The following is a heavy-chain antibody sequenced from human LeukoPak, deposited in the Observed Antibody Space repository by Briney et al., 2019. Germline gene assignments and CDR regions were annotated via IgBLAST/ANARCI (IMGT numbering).Heavy chain of an antibody. CDR2: ISSSSSYI. CDR3: ARYNFWSGSRYGMDV. V-gene: IGHV3-21*01. J-gene: IGHJ6*02. Sequence: PGGSLRLSCAASGFTFSSYSMNWVRQAPGKGLEWVSSISSSSSYIYYADSVKGRFTISRDNAKNSLYLQMNSLRAEDMAVYYCARYNFWSGSRYGMDVWGQGTTVTVSS. CDR1: GFTFSSYS. D-gene: IGHD3-3*01.